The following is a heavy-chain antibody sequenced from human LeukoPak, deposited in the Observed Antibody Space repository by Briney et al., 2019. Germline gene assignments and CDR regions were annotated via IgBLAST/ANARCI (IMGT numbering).Heavy chain of an antibody. CDR3: AKRGVVIRGILVIGYHQGAYHYDF. D-gene: IGHD3-10*01. Sequence: GGSLRLSCVVSGISLSNYAMTWVRQAPGRGLEWVSYISERGGSTTYADSVKGRFTISRDTSLNTLYLQMNNLRGEDTAVYFCAKRGVVIRGILVIGYHQGAYHYDFWGQGVLVTVSS. CDR2: ISERGGST. V-gene: IGHV3-23*01. J-gene: IGHJ4*02. CDR1: GISLSNYA.